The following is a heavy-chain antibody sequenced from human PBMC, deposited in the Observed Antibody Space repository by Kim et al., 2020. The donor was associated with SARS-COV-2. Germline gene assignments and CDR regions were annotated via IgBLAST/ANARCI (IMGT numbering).Heavy chain of an antibody. Sequence: SETLSLTCTVSGGSIHSSSFYWGWIRQPPGKGLEWIGSISYSGSTYYNPSLKSRVTISVDTSKNQFSLKLSSVTAADTALYYCARHMPYDNSAGFDYWG. CDR2: ISYSGST. CDR3: ARHMPYDNSAGFDY. CDR1: GGSIHSSSFY. J-gene: IGHJ4*01. V-gene: IGHV4-39*01. D-gene: IGHD3-22*01.